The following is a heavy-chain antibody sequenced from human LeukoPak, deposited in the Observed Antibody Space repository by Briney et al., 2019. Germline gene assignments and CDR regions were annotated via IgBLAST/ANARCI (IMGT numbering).Heavy chain of an antibody. J-gene: IGHJ5*02. CDR3: AKDGYSSGAWFDP. CDR2: ISYDGSNK. CDR1: GFTFSSYA. D-gene: IGHD6-19*01. Sequence: GGSLRLSCAASGFTFSSYAMHWVRQAPGKGLEWVAVISYDGSNKYYADSVKGRFTISRDNSKNTLYLQMNSLRAEDTAVYYCAKDGYSSGAWFDPWGQGTLVTVSS. V-gene: IGHV3-30-3*01.